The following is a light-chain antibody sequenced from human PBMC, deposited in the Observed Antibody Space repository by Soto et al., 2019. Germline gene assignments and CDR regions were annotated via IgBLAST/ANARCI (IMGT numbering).Light chain of an antibody. Sequence: EIVLTQSPATLSLSPGERATLSCRASQSVSSYLAWYQQKPGQAPRLLIYDASNRATGIPARFSGSGSGTDFTLTIRSLEREDFAVYYCQQRSNWPSTFGGGTKVEIK. CDR3: QQRSNWPST. V-gene: IGKV3-11*01. J-gene: IGKJ4*01. CDR2: DAS. CDR1: QSVSSY.